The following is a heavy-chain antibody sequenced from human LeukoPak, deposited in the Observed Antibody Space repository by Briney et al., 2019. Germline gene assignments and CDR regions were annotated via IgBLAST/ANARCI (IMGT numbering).Heavy chain of an antibody. CDR2: ISSSGTTI. CDR1: GFTFSDYY. D-gene: IGHD3-10*01. Sequence: SGGSLRLSCAASGFTFSDYYISWIRQAPGKGLEWVSYISSSGTTIYYADSVRGRFTISRDNAKNSLYLQMISLRVEDTAVYYCARVWGFGELLPKSGFDHWGQGTLVTVSS. V-gene: IGHV3-11*01. J-gene: IGHJ4*02. CDR3: ARVWGFGELLPKSGFDH.